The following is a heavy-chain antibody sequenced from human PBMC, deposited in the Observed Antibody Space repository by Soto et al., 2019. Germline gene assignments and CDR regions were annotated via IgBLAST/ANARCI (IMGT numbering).Heavy chain of an antibody. CDR3: ARDTPDDTSGYFDY. D-gene: IGHD3-22*01. CDR1: GGSISSYY. V-gene: IGHV4-59*12. Sequence: SETLSLTCTVSGGSISSYYWSWIRQPPGKGLEWIGYIYYSGSTNYNPSLESRATMSVDTSKNHFSLKLSSVTAADTAVYYCARDTPDDTSGYFDYWGQGTLVTVSS. CDR2: IYYSGST. J-gene: IGHJ4*02.